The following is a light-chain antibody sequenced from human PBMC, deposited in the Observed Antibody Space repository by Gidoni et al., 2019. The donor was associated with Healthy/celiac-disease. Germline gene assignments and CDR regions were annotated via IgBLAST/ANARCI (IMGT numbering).Light chain of an antibody. CDR3: SSYAGSNNFKV. V-gene: IGLV2-8*01. Sequence: QSALTHPPPPSRSPLQSVTISCTGTSSDVGGYNYVSWYQQHPGKAPKRMIYEVSKRPSGVPDRFSGSKSGNTASLTVSGLQAEDEADYYCSSYAGSNNFKVFGGGTKLTVL. J-gene: IGLJ2*01. CDR2: EVS. CDR1: SSDVGGYNY.